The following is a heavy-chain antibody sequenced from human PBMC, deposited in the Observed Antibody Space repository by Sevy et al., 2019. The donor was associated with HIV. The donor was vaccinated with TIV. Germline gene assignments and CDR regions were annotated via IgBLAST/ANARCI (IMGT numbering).Heavy chain of an antibody. V-gene: IGHV3-48*03. CDR1: GFTFTSYE. Sequence: GGSLRLSCAASGFTFTSYEVNWVRQAPGKGLEWLSYISNSGTTIYYSDSVKGRFTISRDNARNSLYLQMSSLRAEDTAVYYCARDLPPSATTMPHFDCWGQGTLVTVSS. CDR3: ARDLPPSATTMPHFDC. CDR2: ISNSGTTI. D-gene: IGHD4-17*01. J-gene: IGHJ4*02.